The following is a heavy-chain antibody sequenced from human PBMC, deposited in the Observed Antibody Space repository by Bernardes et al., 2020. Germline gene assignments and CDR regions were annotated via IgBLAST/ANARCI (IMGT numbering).Heavy chain of an antibody. D-gene: IGHD2-2*01. J-gene: IGHJ5*02. Sequence: SETLSLTCTVSGGSISSYYWSWIRQPPGKGLEWIGYIYYSGSTNYNPSLKSRVTISVDTSKNQFSLKLSSVTAADTAVYYCARHDCSSTSCPGWFDPWGQGTLSPSPQ. CDR1: GGSISSYY. CDR2: IYYSGST. V-gene: IGHV4-59*08. CDR3: ARHDCSSTSCPGWFDP.